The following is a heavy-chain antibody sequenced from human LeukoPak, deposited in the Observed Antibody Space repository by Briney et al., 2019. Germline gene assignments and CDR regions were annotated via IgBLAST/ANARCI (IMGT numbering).Heavy chain of an antibody. V-gene: IGHV1-2*02. CDR1: GYTFTGCY. Sequence: ASVKVSCKASGYTFTGCYMHWVRQAPGQGLEWMGWINPNSGGTNYAQKFQGRVTMTRDTSISTAYMELSSLRSEDTAVYYCARDGSRGYSYGYLPYWGQGTLVTVSS. D-gene: IGHD5-18*01. CDR3: ARDGSRGYSYGYLPY. J-gene: IGHJ4*02. CDR2: INPNSGGT.